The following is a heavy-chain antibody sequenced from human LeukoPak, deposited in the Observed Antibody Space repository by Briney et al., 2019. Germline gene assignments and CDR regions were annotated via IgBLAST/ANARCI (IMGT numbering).Heavy chain of an antibody. Sequence: PGASLRLSCSASGFTFSSYAMHWVRQAPGKGLEYVSAISSNGGSTYYADSVKGRVTISRDNSKNTLYLQMSSLRAEDTAVYYCVKGYCSSISCYGDYWGQGTLVTFSS. V-gene: IGHV3-64D*09. CDR1: GFTFSSYA. J-gene: IGHJ4*02. CDR2: ISSNGGST. CDR3: VKGYCSSISCYGDY. D-gene: IGHD2-2*01.